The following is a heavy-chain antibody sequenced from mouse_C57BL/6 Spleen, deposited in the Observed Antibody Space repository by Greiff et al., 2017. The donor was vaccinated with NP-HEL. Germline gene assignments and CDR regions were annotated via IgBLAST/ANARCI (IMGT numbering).Heavy chain of an antibody. CDR2: IDPETGGT. CDR1: GYTFTDYE. CDR3: TRSGSNYLQAMDY. V-gene: IGHV1-15*01. J-gene: IGHJ4*01. Sequence: VQLQQSGASVTLSCKASGYTFTDYEMHWVKQTPVHGLEWIGAIDPETGGTAYNQKFKGKAILTADKSSSTAYMELRSLTSEDSAVYYCTRSGSNYLQAMDYWGQGTSVTVSS. D-gene: IGHD2-5*01.